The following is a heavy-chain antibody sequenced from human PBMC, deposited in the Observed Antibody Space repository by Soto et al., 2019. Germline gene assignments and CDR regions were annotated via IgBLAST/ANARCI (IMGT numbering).Heavy chain of an antibody. J-gene: IGHJ4*02. D-gene: IGHD3-16*01. V-gene: IGHV3-30*18. CDR3: TKDPQEDISPLGACFDY. Sequence: QVQLMESGGGLVQPGGSLRVSCAVSGFTFNRYCMHWVRQAPGKGLEWVGVISNDGNKIYYGDSARGRFTISRDNSRNTLYLQMTRLRSEDTAIYFCTKDPQEDISPLGACFDYWGQGTLVTVAS. CDR2: ISNDGNKI. CDR1: GFTFNRYC.